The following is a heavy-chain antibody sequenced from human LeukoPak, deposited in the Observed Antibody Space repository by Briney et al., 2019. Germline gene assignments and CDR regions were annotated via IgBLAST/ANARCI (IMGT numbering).Heavy chain of an antibody. CDR2: INPSGGST. CDR3: ARDTRLLSSYDSSGYYSNPYFDY. CDR1: GYTFTSYY. J-gene: IGHJ4*02. Sequence: ASVKVSCKASGYTFTSYYMHWVRQAPGQGLEWMGIINPSGGSTSYAQKFQGRVTITRDTSTSTVYMELSSLRSEDTAVYYCARDTRLLSSYDSSGYYSNPYFDYWGQGTLVTVSS. D-gene: IGHD3-22*01. V-gene: IGHV1-46*01.